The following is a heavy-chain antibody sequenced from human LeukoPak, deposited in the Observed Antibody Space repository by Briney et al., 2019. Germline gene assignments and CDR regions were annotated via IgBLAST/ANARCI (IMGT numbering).Heavy chain of an antibody. Sequence: SESLSLTCTVSGGSISSSSYYWGWIRQPPGKGLEWIGSIYYSESTYYNSSLERRVTISVDSSKNQFSLKLSSVTAADAALYYCARHRQGGIYSSSWYGFDYWGQGTLVTVSS. CDR1: GGSISSSSYY. D-gene: IGHD6-13*01. J-gene: IGHJ4*02. CDR2: IYYSEST. V-gene: IGHV4-39*07. CDR3: ARHRQGGIYSSSWYGFDY.